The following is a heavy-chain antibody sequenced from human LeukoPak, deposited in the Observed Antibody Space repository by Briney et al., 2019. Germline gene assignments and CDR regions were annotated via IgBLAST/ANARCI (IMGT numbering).Heavy chain of an antibody. CDR3: AKGGYSSGWYFDY. Sequence: GGSLRLSCAASGFTFSSHGMHWVRQAPGKGLEWVAVISYDGSNKYYADSVKGRFTISRDNSKNTLYLQMNSLRAEDTAVYYCAKGGYSSGWYFDYWGQGTLVTVSS. J-gene: IGHJ4*02. CDR1: GFTFSSHG. CDR2: ISYDGSNK. V-gene: IGHV3-30*18. D-gene: IGHD6-19*01.